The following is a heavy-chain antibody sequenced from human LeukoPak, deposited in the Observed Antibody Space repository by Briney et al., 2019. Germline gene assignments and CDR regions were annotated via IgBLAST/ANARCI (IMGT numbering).Heavy chain of an antibody. CDR1: GFTFSSYW. V-gene: IGHV3-74*01. J-gene: IGHJ4*02. Sequence: QTGGSLRLSCAASGFTFSSYWMHWVRQAQGKGLVWVSRINSDGSDTTYADSVKGRFTISRDNAKNTLYLQMNSLRAEDTAVYYCAKNGPGLDYFDYWGQGTLVTVSS. CDR3: AKNGPGLDYFDY. CDR2: INSDGSDT. D-gene: IGHD3-10*01.